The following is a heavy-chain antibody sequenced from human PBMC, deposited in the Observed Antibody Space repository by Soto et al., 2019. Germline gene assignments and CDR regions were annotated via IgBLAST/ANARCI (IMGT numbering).Heavy chain of an antibody. D-gene: IGHD3-9*01. Sequence: GGSLRLSCAASGFNFSDYYMSWLRQAPGKGPEWLSYISSSSTYTNYADSVQGRFTISRDNAKNSLYLQMNDLRAGDTTVYYCARDHYDILTGSGWFDPWGQGTLVTVSS. J-gene: IGHJ5*02. V-gene: IGHV3-11*06. CDR3: ARDHYDILTGSGWFDP. CDR2: ISSSSTYT. CDR1: GFNFSDYY.